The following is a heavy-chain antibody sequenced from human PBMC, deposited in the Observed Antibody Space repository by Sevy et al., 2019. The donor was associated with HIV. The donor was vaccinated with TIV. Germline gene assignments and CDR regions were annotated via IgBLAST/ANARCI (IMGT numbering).Heavy chain of an antibody. D-gene: IGHD3-9*01. Sequence: QLGGSLRLSCAASGFSFRNYGMHWVRQAPGKGLEWVAFISNDGSNKYYADSVKGRFTISRDNSQNTLYLQVNNVRADDTAVFYCAKNIWTGYHVPHGYWGQGTLVTVSS. CDR1: GFSFRNYG. J-gene: IGHJ4*02. V-gene: IGHV3-30*02. CDR3: AKNIWTGYHVPHGY. CDR2: ISNDGSNK.